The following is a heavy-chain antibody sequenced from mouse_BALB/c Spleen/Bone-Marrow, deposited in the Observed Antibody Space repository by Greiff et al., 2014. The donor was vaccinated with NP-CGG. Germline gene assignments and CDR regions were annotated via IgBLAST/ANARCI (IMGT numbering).Heavy chain of an antibody. CDR2: INSNGGST. J-gene: IGHJ2*03. V-gene: IGHV5-6-3*01. CDR1: GFTFSSYG. Sequence: EVKLVESGGGLVQPGGSLKLSCAASGFTFSSYGMSWVRQTPDKRLELVATINSNGGSTYYPDSVKGRFTISRDNAKNTLYPQMSSLKSEDTAMYYCARVWYFYYWGQGTSLTVSP. CDR3: ARVWYFYY.